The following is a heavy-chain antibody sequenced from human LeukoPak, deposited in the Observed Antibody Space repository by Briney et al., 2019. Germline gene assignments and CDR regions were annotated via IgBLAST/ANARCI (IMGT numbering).Heavy chain of an antibody. D-gene: IGHD3-10*01. V-gene: IGHV1-46*01. CDR2: INPSGGST. Sequence: ASVKVSCKASGYTFTSYYMHWVRQAPGQGLEWMGIINPSGGSTSYAQKFQGRVTMTRDTSTSTVYMELSSLRSEDTAVYYCAREPEYYGSGSYLGRGAFDIWGQGTMVTVSS. CDR3: AREPEYYGSGSYLGRGAFDI. J-gene: IGHJ3*02. CDR1: GYTFTSYY.